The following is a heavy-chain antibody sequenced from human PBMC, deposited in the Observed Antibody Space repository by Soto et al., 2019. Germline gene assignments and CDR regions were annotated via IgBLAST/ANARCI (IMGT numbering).Heavy chain of an antibody. Sequence: QVQLVQCGAEVNEPGASVKVSCKASGYTFSLQGITWLLQSPGQGLEWMGWISTSNGDTNYAQNLQGRVTMTTDTSTSTAYMELRSLRSDDTAVYYCARTCSGKSWYHIYWGQGTQVTVSS. CDR1: GYTFSLQG. J-gene: IGHJ4*02. D-gene: IGHD2-2*01. CDR3: ARTCSGKSWYHIY. V-gene: IGHV1-18*01. CDR2: ISTSNGDT.